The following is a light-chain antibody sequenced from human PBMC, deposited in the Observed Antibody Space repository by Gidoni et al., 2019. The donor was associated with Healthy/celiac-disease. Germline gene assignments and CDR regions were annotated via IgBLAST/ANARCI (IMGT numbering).Light chain of an antibody. CDR3: QAWDSSVV. V-gene: IGLV3-1*01. CDR1: KLGDQY. CDR2: QDS. J-gene: IGLJ2*01. Sequence: SYELTHPPSPSVSPGQPASITCSGDKLGDQYACWYQHIPGQSPVLVIYQDSKRPSGIPVRFSGSNYGNTATLTISGTQAMDEADYYCQAWDSSVVFGGGTKLTVL.